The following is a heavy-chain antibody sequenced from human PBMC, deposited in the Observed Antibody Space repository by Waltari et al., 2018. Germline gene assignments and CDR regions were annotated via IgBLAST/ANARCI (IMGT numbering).Heavy chain of an antibody. J-gene: IGHJ6*03. V-gene: IGHV4-59*01. CDR3: ARWSCSSTSCFSYYYYMDV. D-gene: IGHD2-2*01. CDR2: IYYSGST. CDR1: GGSISSYY. Sequence: QVQLQESGPGLVKPSETLSLTCTVSGGSISSYYWSWIRQPRGQGLEWIGYIYYSGSTNYNPSLKSRVTISVDTSKNQFSLKLSSVTAADTAVYYCARWSCSSTSCFSYYYYMDVWGKGTTVTVSS.